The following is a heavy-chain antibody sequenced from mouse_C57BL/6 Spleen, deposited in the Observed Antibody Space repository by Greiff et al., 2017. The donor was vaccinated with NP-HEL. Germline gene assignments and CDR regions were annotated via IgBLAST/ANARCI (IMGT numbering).Heavy chain of an antibody. D-gene: IGHD4-1*01. V-gene: IGHV1-26*01. J-gene: IGHJ1*03. CDR2: INPNNGGT. CDR3: ARRDWDWYVDV. CDR1: GYTFTDYY. Sequence: VQLQQSGPELVKPGASVKISCKASGYTFTDYYMNWVKQSHGKSLEWIGDINPNNGGTSYNQKFKGKATMTVDKSSSTAYMELRSLTSEDSAVYYCARRDWDWYVDVWGTGTTVTVSS.